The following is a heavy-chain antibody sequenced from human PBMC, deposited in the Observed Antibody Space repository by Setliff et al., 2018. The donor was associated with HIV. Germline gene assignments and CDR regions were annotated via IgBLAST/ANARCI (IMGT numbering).Heavy chain of an antibody. D-gene: IGHD6-13*01. J-gene: IGHJ4*02. CDR3: ARDKGIREAASLDY. Sequence: SVKVSCKASGGTFSDSRITWVRQAPGQGLEWMGEITPFVGITNYAQKFQGRVTISADESTATAYIELSSLTSQDTAVYYCARDKGIREAASLDYWGQGSLVTVSS. V-gene: IGHV1-69*10. CDR2: ITPFVGIT. CDR1: GGTFSDSR.